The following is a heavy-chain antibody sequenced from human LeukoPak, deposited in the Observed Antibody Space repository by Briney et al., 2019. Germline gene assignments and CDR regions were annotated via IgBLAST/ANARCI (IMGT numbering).Heavy chain of an antibody. J-gene: IGHJ4*02. D-gene: IGHD3-16*01. V-gene: IGHV3-7*01. CDR3: AGWGGGVNH. Sequence: GGSLRLSCSASGFDFATYWINWVRQAPGKGLEWVANISPDGSARYVDAVRGRFTTSRDNATNSLSMEMNSLRAEDTAVYYCAGWGGGVNHWGQGTLVTVSS. CDR2: ISPDGSAR. CDR1: GFDFATYW.